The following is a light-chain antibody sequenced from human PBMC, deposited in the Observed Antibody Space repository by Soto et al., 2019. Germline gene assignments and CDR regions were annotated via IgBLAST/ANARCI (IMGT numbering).Light chain of an antibody. V-gene: IGKV3-11*01. CDR1: QSVSSY. CDR3: QQRSSWPWT. Sequence: DIVLTQSPATLSLSLGERATLSCRASQSVSSYLAWYQQKPGQAPRLLIYDASNWATGIPARFSGSGSGTDFTLTISSLEPEDFAAYYCQQRSSWPWTFGQGTKVEIK. CDR2: DAS. J-gene: IGKJ1*01.